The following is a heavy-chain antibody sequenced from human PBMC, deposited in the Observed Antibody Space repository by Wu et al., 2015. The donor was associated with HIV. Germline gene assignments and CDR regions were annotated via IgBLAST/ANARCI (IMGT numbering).Heavy chain of an antibody. D-gene: IGHD6-6*01. V-gene: IGHV1-69*13. CDR2: LIPMYGTA. CDR1: GATFTSYA. CDR3: ARDGAGGGEKYNV. J-gene: IGHJ6*02. Sequence: VQLLQVWGVRSKEPWGPQLRVSCKASGATFTSYALSWVRQAPGQGLEWMGRLIPMYGTANYAQKFQGRVTITADESTSTAYMELSSLRSEDTAVYYCARDGAGGGEKYNVWGQGTTVTVSS.